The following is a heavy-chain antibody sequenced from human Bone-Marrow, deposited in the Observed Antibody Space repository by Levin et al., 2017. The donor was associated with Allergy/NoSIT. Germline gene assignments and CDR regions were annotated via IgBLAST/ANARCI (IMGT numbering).Heavy chain of an antibody. J-gene: IGHJ3*01. CDR1: GFDFATTW. V-gene: IGHV5-51*01. Sequence: PGGSLRLSCEGLGFDFATTWIAWVRQMPGKGLEWMGIIYPGDSDVSYSPSFQGQVTISVDKSVNTAFLHLRSLKASDNDNFYCARLWNSFTSITRSFDVWGQGTTVTVS. CDR3: ARLWNSFTSITRSFDV. D-gene: IGHD5-12*01. CDR2: IYPGDSDV.